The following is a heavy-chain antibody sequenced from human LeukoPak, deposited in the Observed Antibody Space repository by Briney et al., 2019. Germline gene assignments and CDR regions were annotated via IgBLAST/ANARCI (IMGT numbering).Heavy chain of an antibody. CDR1: GFTFSSYW. V-gene: IGHV3-74*01. CDR3: AKWAYYDSSGYLAYFDY. CDR2: INSDGSST. Sequence: GGSLRLSCAASGFTFSSYWMHWVRQAPGKGLVWVSRINSDGSSTSYADSVKGRFTISRDNAKNTLYLQMNSLRAEDTAVYYCAKWAYYDSSGYLAYFDYWGQGTLVTVSS. J-gene: IGHJ4*02. D-gene: IGHD3-22*01.